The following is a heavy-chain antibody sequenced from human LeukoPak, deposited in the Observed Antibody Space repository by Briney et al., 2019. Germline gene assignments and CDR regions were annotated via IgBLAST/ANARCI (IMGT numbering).Heavy chain of an antibody. CDR1: GYTFTSYG. CDR3: ARAVESGSYYYYHGMDV. J-gene: IGHJ6*02. CDR2: ISAYNGNT. V-gene: IGHV1-18*01. D-gene: IGHD1-26*01. Sequence: GASVKVSCKASGYTFTSYGISWVRQAPGQGLEWMGWISAYNGNTNYAQKLQGRVTMTTDTSTSTAYMELRSLRSDDTAVYYCARAVESGSYYYYHGMDVWGRGTTVTVSS.